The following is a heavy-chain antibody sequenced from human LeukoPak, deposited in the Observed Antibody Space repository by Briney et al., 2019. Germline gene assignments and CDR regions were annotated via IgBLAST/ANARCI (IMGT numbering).Heavy chain of an antibody. CDR1: GGSISSYY. Sequence: KPSETLSLTCTVSGGSISSYYWSWIRQPPGKGLEWIGYIYYSGSTNYNPSLKSRVTISVDTSKNQFSLKLSSVTAADTAVYYCARDLLLGRDAFDIWGQGTMVTVSS. CDR2: IYYSGST. CDR3: ARDLLLGRDAFDI. D-gene: IGHD3-10*01. J-gene: IGHJ3*02. V-gene: IGHV4-59*01.